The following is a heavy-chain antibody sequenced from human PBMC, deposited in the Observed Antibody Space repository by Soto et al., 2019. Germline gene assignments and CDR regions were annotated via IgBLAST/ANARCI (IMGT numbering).Heavy chain of an antibody. Sequence: KTSETLSLTCAVSGYSISSGYYWGWIRQPPGKGLEWIGSIYHSGSTYYNPSLKSRVTISVDTSKNQFSLKLSSVTAADTAVYYCARDHYDSSGYYWRDNWFDPWGQGTLVTVSS. J-gene: IGHJ5*02. CDR3: ARDHYDSSGYYWRDNWFDP. D-gene: IGHD3-22*01. CDR1: GYSISSGYY. CDR2: IYHSGST. V-gene: IGHV4-38-2*02.